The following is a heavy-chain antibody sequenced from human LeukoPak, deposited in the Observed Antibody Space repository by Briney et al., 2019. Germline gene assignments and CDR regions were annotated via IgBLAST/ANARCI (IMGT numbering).Heavy chain of an antibody. CDR2: IYHSGSA. J-gene: IGHJ5*02. Sequence: SETLSLTCSVSGGSISSHSWSWIRQPPGKELEWIAYIYHSGSADYNPSLKSRVTISADTSKNEVSLKLRSVTAADTAVYFCARRWTTSDYYTVLDPWGQGTPVTVSS. V-gene: IGHV4-59*11. CDR1: GGSISSHS. D-gene: IGHD3-3*01. CDR3: ARRWTTSDYYTVLDP.